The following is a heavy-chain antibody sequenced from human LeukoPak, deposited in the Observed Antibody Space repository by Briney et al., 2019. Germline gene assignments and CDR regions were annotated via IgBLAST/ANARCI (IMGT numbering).Heavy chain of an antibody. CDR1: GYSFTSYW. Sequence: GESLKISCKGSGYSFTSYWIGWVRQMPGKGLEWMGIIYPGDSDTRYSPSFQGQVTISADKSISTAYLQWSSLKASDTAMYYCASSYDFWSGNDAFDIWGQGTMVTVSS. D-gene: IGHD3-3*01. CDR3: ASSYDFWSGNDAFDI. V-gene: IGHV5-51*01. CDR2: IYPGDSDT. J-gene: IGHJ3*02.